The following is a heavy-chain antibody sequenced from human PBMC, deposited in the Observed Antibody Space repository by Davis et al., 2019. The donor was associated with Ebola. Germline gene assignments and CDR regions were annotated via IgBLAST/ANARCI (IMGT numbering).Heavy chain of an antibody. Sequence: PGGSLRLSCAASGFTFSSYWMSWVRQAPGKGLEWVANIKQDGSEKYYVDSVKGRFTISRDNAKNSLYLQMNSLRAEDTAVYYCARVRSSSSSYYYYGMDVWGQGTTVTVSS. D-gene: IGHD6-6*01. CDR1: GFTFSSYW. V-gene: IGHV3-7*03. CDR2: IKQDGSEK. CDR3: ARVRSSSSSYYYYGMDV. J-gene: IGHJ6*02.